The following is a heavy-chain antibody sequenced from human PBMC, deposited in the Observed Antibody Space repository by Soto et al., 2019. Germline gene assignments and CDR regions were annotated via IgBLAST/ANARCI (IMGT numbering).Heavy chain of an antibody. Sequence: EVQLLDSGGGSVQPGGSLRLSCAASGFTFSSFVMRWVRQAPGKGLQWVSSISGTGGSTYYAGSVKGRFTISRDNSKNTLYLQMNSLRAEDTAVYFCARGYCSGDTCYHIDYWGQGTLVTVSS. CDR1: GFTFSSFV. J-gene: IGHJ4*02. CDR3: ARGYCSGDTCYHIDY. V-gene: IGHV3-23*01. D-gene: IGHD2-15*01. CDR2: ISGTGGST.